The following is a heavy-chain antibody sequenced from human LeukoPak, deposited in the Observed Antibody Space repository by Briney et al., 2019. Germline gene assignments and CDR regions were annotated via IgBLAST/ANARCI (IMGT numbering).Heavy chain of an antibody. CDR2: IYYSGST. J-gene: IGHJ6*02. CDR1: GGSISSYY. V-gene: IGHV4-59*08. D-gene: IGHD6-13*01. CDR3: ARRPSSSWSYYYYGMDV. Sequence: SETLSLTCTVSGGSISSYYWSWIRQPPGKGLEWIGYIYYSGSTNYNPSLKSRVTISVDTSKNQFSLKLSSVTAADTAVYYCARRPSSSWSYYYYGMDVWGQGTTVTVSS.